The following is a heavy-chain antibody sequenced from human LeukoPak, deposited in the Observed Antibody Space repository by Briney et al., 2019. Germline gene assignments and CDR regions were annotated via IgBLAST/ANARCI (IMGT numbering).Heavy chain of an antibody. V-gene: IGHV4-39*07. CDR2: IYYSGST. Sequence: SETLSLTRTVSGGSISSRSYNWGWIRQPPGKGLEWIGSIYYSGSTYHNPSLKSRVTISVDTSKNQFSLKLNSVTAADTAVYYCARDRLKRGYSYGYRVAFDIWGQGTMVTVSS. CDR1: GGSISSRSYN. D-gene: IGHD5-18*01. CDR3: ARDRLKRGYSYGYRVAFDI. J-gene: IGHJ3*02.